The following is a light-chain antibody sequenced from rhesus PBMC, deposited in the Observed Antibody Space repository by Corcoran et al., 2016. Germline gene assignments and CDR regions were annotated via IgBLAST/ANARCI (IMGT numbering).Light chain of an antibody. J-gene: IGKJ3*01. Sequence: DIQMTQSPSSLSASVGDTVTITCRASQSISSWLDWFQQKPGKAPKLLVYKASSFPTGVPSRFSGSGSGTDFTLPISSLQPEDFATYCCLQYNSSPFTFGPGAKLDIK. CDR3: LQYNSSPFT. V-gene: IGKV1-22*01. CDR1: QSISSW. CDR2: KAS.